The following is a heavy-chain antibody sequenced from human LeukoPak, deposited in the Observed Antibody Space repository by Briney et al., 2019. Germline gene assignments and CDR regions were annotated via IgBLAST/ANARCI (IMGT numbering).Heavy chain of an antibody. V-gene: IGHV1-8*02. J-gene: IGHJ4*02. CDR2: MNPNSGNT. Sequence: GASVKVSCKASGYTFTSYDINWVRQATGQGLEWMAWMNPNSGNTGYAQKFQGRVTMTRNTSISTAYMELSSLRSEDTAVYYCARGWKPYYYDSSGYFHFDYWGQGTLVTVSS. CDR1: GYTFTSYD. CDR3: ARGWKPYYYDSSGYFHFDY. D-gene: IGHD3-22*01.